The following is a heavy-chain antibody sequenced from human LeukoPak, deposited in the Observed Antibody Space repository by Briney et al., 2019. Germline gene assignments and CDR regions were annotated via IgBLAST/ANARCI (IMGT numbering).Heavy chain of an antibody. CDR3: TTGASLPHLLWFGESDFDY. CDR1: GFTFSNAW. D-gene: IGHD3-10*01. V-gene: IGHV3-15*01. Sequence: GGSLRLSCAASGFTFSNAWMSWVRQAPGKGLEWVGRIKSKTDGGTTDYAAPVKGRFTISRDDSKNTLYLQMNSLKTEDTAVYYCTTGASLPHLLWFGESDFDYWGQGTLVTVSS. CDR2: IKSKTDGGTT. J-gene: IGHJ4*02.